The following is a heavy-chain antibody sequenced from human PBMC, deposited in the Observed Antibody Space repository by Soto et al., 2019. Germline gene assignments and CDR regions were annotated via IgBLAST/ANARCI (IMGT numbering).Heavy chain of an antibody. CDR2: IYSGGST. Sequence: PGGSLRLSCAASGFTVSSNYMSWVRQAPGKGLEWVSVIYSGGSTYYADSVKGRFTISRDNSKNTLYLQMNSLRAEDTVVYYCARDPYSPWYFDYWGQGTLVTVSS. CDR3: ARDPYSPWYFDY. J-gene: IGHJ4*02. CDR1: GFTVSSNY. D-gene: IGHD2-21*01. V-gene: IGHV3-66*01.